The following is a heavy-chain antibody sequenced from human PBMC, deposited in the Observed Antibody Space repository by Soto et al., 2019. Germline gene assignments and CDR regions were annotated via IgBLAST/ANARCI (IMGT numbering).Heavy chain of an antibody. J-gene: IGHJ6*02. D-gene: IGHD5-18*01. V-gene: IGHV1-69*12. CDR2: IIPIFGTA. CDR3: AIGHTAMRLVGINYYYYYGMDV. CDR1: GGTFSSYA. Sequence: QVQLVQSGAEVKKPGSSVKVSCKASGGTFSSYAISWVRQAPGQGLEWMGGIIPIFGTANYAQKFQGRVTITADESTSTAYMELSSLRSEDTAVYYCAIGHTAMRLVGINYYYYYGMDVWGQGTTVTVSS.